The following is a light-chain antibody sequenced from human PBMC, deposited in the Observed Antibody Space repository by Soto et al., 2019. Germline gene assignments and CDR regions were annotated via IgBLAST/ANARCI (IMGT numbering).Light chain of an antibody. CDR2: EGS. Sequence: QTASVSGSPGQSITISCTGTSSDVGNYNLVSWYQQHPGKAPKLMIYEGSKRPSGVSNRFSGSKSGNTASLTISGLQAEDEADYYCCSYAGTHVVFGGGTKVTVL. CDR1: SSDVGNYNL. CDR3: CSYAGTHVV. V-gene: IGLV2-23*01. J-gene: IGLJ2*01.